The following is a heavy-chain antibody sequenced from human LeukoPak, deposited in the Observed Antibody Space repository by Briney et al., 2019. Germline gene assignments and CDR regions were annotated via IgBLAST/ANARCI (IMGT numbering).Heavy chain of an antibody. J-gene: IGHJ4*02. V-gene: IGHV4-39*01. D-gene: IGHD4-23*01. CDR1: GGSVTSASHY. CDR2: IHYSGST. Sequence: SETLSLTCTVSGGSVTSASHYWAWIRQPPGKGLEWIGSIHYSGSTYYSPSLKSRLTISGDTSKSQFSLKLTFVTAADTAVYYCTRHHDYGDKIDYWGQGTLVTVSS. CDR3: TRHHDYGDKIDY.